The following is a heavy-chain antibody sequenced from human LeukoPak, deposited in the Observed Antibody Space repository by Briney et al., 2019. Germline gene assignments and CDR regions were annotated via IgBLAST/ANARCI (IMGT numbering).Heavy chain of an antibody. CDR1: GFTFSDYY. J-gene: IGHJ4*02. D-gene: IGHD6-13*01. Sequence: GGSLRLSCAASGFTFSDYYMSWIRQAPGKGLEWVSSISSSSSYIYYADSVKGRFTISRDNAKNSLYLQMNSLRAEDTAVYYCARDPQTAAGFDYWGQGTLVTVSS. V-gene: IGHV3-11*06. CDR2: ISSSSSYI. CDR3: ARDPQTAAGFDY.